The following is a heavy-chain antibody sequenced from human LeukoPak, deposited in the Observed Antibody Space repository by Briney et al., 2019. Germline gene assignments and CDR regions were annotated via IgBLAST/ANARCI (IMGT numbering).Heavy chain of an antibody. CDR3: ASSHCGGDCFDAFDI. V-gene: IGHV3-48*02. Sequence: GGSLRLSCSASGFTFSSYSMNWVRQAPGKGLEWVSYISSSSSTIYYADSVRGRFTISRDNAKNSLYLQMNSLRDEDTAMYYCASSHCGGDCFDAFDIWGQGTVVTVSS. D-gene: IGHD2-21*02. J-gene: IGHJ3*02. CDR2: ISSSSSTI. CDR1: GFTFSSYS.